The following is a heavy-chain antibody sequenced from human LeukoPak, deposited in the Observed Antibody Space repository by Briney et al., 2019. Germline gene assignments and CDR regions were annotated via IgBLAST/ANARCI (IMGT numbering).Heavy chain of an antibody. CDR1: GFTFSNAW. D-gene: IGHD7-27*01. CDR3: TKDPLGYYFDY. Sequence: GGSLRLSCAASGFTFSNAWMSWVRQAPGKGLEWVAIISYDGSSKYYADSVKGRFTISRDNSKNTLYLQMNSLRTEDTAVYYCTKDPLGYYFDYWGQGTLVTVSS. V-gene: IGHV3-30*18. CDR2: ISYDGSSK. J-gene: IGHJ4*02.